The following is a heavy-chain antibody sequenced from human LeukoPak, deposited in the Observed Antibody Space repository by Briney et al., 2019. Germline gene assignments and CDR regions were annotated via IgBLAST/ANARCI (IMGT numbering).Heavy chain of an antibody. J-gene: IGHJ5*02. CDR2: IRSKAYGGTT. CDR1: GFTFGDYA. D-gene: IGHD6-13*01. Sequence: GGSLRLSCTASGFTFGDYAMSWFRQAPGKGLEWVGFIRSKAYGGTTEYAASVKGRFTISRDDSKNTLYLQMNSPRAEDTAVYYCAKDGSRVFGCLDPWGQGTLVTVSS. V-gene: IGHV3-49*03. CDR3: AKDGSRVFGCLDP.